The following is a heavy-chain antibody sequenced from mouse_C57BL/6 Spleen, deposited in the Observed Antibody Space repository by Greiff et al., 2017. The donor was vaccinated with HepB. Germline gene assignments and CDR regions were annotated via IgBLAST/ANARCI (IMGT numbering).Heavy chain of an antibody. J-gene: IGHJ3*01. V-gene: IGHV1-69*01. Sequence: VKLQQPGAELVMPGASVKLSCKASGYTFTSYWMHWVKQRPGQGLEWIGEIDPSDSYTNYNQKFKGKSTLTVDKSSSTAYMQLSSLTSEDSAVYYCARRGYYDYDWFAYWGQGTLVTVSA. D-gene: IGHD2-4*01. CDR3: ARRGYYDYDWFAY. CDR2: IDPSDSYT. CDR1: GYTFTSYW.